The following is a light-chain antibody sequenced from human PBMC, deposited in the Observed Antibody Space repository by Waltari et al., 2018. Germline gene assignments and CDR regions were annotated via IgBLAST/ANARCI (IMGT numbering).Light chain of an antibody. J-gene: IGKJ2*01. CDR3: MQGTHWPYT. CDR2: KVS. V-gene: IGKV2-30*02. CDR1: QSLVHSDGNTY. Sequence: DVVMTQSPLSLPVTLGQPASISCKSSQSLVHSDGNTYLMWVQQRPGQSPRRLIYKVSTRESGGPDRFSGSGSGTDFTLKISRVEAEDVGVYYCMQGTHWPYTFGQGTKLDIK.